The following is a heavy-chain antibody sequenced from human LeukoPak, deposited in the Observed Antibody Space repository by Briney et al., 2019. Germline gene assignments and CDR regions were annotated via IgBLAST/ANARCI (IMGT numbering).Heavy chain of an antibody. V-gene: IGHV3-30*18. CDR1: EFTLSTYD. CDR2: ISYNGGYT. D-gene: IGHD1-14*01. J-gene: IGHJ4*02. Sequence: PGTSLRLSCAASEFTLSTYDIHWVRPAPGKGREWLTGISYNGGYTSYQTSVMGRFTVSRDNSKNTVYLQMNSLRTEDTAVYYCANGPLLSQASVPEFDNWGQGTLVIVSS. CDR3: ANGPLLSQASVPEFDN.